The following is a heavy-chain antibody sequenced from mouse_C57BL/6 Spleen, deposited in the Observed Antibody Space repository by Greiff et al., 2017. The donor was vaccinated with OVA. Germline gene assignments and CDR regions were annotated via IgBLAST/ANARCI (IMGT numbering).Heavy chain of an antibody. D-gene: IGHD2-5*01. CDR2: ISYDGSN. J-gene: IGHJ1*03. V-gene: IGHV3-6*01. CDR3: ASSNSWYFDV. CDR1: GYSITSGYY. Sequence: EVKLMESGPGLVKPSQSLSLTCSVTGYSITSGYYWNWIRQFPGNKLEWMGYISYDGSNNYNPSLKNRISITRDTSKNQFFLKLNSVTTEDTATYYCASSNSWYFDVWGTGTTVTVSS.